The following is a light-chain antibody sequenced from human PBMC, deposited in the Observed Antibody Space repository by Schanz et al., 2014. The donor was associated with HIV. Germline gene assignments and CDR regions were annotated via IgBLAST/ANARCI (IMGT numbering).Light chain of an antibody. V-gene: IGLV2-8*01. CDR3: SSYRSYSTLEGV. CDR2: EVT. Sequence: QSVLTQPPSASGSPGQSVTISCTGTSSDVGGHDRVSWYQQYPGKAPKLLIYEVTKRPSGVPDRFSGSKSGNTTSLTISGLQAEDEADYYCSSYRSYSTLEGVFGGGTKLTVL. J-gene: IGLJ3*02. CDR1: SSDVGGHDR.